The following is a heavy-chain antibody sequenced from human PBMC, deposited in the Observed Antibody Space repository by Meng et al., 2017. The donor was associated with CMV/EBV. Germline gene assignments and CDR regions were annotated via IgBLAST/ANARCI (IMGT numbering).Heavy chain of an antibody. J-gene: IGHJ6*02. CDR1: GFTFSDHY. CDR2: TRNKANSYTT. CDR3: ARFHYYYVMDV. Sequence: GESLKISCAASGFTFSDHYMDWVRQAPGKGLEWVGRTRNKANSYTTEYAASVKGRFTISRDDSKNSLYLQMNSLKTEDTAVYYCARFHYYYVMDVWGQGTTVTVSS. V-gene: IGHV3-72*01.